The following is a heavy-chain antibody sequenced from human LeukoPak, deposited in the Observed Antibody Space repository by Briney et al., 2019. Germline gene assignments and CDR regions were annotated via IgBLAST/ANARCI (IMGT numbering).Heavy chain of an antibody. D-gene: IGHD3-3*01. CDR1: GGSFSGYY. J-gene: IGHJ4*02. CDR3: ARMFRNLYYDFWSGNYYFDY. V-gene: IGHV4-34*01. Sequence: SETLSLTCAVYGGSFSGYYWSWIRQPPGKGLEWIGEINHSGSTNYNPSLKSRVTISVDTSKNQFTLKLSSVTAADTAVYYCARMFRNLYYDFWSGNYYFDYWGQGTLVTVSS. CDR2: INHSGST.